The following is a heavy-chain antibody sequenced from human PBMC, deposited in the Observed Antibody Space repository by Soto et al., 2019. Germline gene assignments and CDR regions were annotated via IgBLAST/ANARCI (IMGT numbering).Heavy chain of an antibody. J-gene: IGHJ6*02. Sequence: GGSLRLSCSASGFTFSSYAMHWVRQAPGKGLEYVSAISSNGGSTYYADSVKGRFTISRDNSKNTLYLQMSSLRAEDTAVYYCVKGHHVYYDSSGYRAYSYYYYGMDAWGQGTTVTVSS. V-gene: IGHV3-64D*08. CDR3: VKGHHVYYDSSGYRAYSYYYYGMDA. D-gene: IGHD3-22*01. CDR1: GFTFSSYA. CDR2: ISSNGGST.